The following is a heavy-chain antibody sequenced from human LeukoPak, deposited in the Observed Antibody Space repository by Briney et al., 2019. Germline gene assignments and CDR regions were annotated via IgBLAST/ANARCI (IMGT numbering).Heavy chain of an antibody. CDR3: ASGKQWLLDY. V-gene: IGHV4-59*01. CDR1: GFTFSSYA. CDR2: IYYSGST. D-gene: IGHD6-19*01. J-gene: IGHJ4*02. Sequence: GSLRLSCAASGFTFSSYAMSWVRQAPGKGLEWIGYIYYSGSTNYNPSLKSRVTISVDTSKNQFSLKLSSVTAADTAVYYCASGKQWLLDYWGQGTLVTVSS.